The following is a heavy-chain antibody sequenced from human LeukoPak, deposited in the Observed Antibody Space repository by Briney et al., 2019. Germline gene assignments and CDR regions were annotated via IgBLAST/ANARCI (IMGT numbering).Heavy chain of an antibody. CDR3: ARVGRCCYFDD. J-gene: IGHJ4*02. CDR1: GFTFSSYW. CDR2: INQDGSET. V-gene: IGHV3-7*03. Sequence: PGGSLRLSCAASGFTFSSYWMSWVRQAPGQGLEWMANINQDGSETNYVDSVKGRFTISRDKAKNSLYMQMSSLRAEDTAVYYCARVGRCCYFDDWGEAAPVTASA. D-gene: IGHD1-1*01.